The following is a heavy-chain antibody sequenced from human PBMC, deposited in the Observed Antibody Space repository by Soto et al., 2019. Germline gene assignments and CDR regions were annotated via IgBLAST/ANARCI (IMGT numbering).Heavy chain of an antibody. D-gene: IGHD2-15*01. CDR2: IKEDGSEK. Sequence: EGSLRLSCAASGFTFSNYWMTWVGQARGEGLKGVANIKEDGSEKHYVDSVKGRFTISRDNAKNSLYLQMNSLRVEDTAVYFCSRDVVVGAKALNYWGQGALVTVSS. CDR1: GFTFSNYW. J-gene: IGHJ4*02. V-gene: IGHV3-7*01. CDR3: SRDVVVGAKALNY.